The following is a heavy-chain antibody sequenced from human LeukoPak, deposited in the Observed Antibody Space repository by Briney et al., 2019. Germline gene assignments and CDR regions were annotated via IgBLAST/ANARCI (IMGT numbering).Heavy chain of an antibody. D-gene: IGHD3-10*01. CDR2: ISSSGTTI. J-gene: IGHJ4*02. V-gene: IGHV3-11*01. Sequence: GGSLRLSCAASGFTFSDYYMSWIRQPPGKGLEWVSYISSSGTTIYYTDSVRGRFTVSRDNAKNSLYLQMDSLSAEDTAVYYCASLRGVNRWGQGTLVTVSS. CDR1: GFTFSDYY. CDR3: ASLRGVNR.